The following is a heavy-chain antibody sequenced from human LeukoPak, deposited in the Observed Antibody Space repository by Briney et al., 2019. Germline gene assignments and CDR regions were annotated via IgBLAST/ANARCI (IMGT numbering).Heavy chain of an antibody. V-gene: IGHV3-23*01. D-gene: IGHD3-10*01. Sequence: GGSLRLSXAASGFTFSSYAMSWVRQAPGKGLEWVSAISGSGGSTYYADSVKCRFTISRDNSKNTLYLQMNSMRAEDTAVYYCAKEILWSDPYYFDYWGQGTLVTVSS. CDR3: AKEILWSDPYYFDY. CDR2: ISGSGGST. CDR1: GFTFSSYA. J-gene: IGHJ4*02.